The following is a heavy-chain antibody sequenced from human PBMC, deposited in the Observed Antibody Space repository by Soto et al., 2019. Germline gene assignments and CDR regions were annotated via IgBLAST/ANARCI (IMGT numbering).Heavy chain of an antibody. CDR2: INPSGGST. V-gene: IGHV1-46*01. Sequence: ASVKVSCKASGYTFTSYYMHWVRQAPGQGLEWMGIINPSGGSTSYAQKFQGRVTMTRDTSTSTVYMELSSLRSEDTAVYYCARSNYYDSSGYYWFFDYWGQGTLVTAPQ. D-gene: IGHD3-22*01. CDR1: GYTFTSYY. CDR3: ARSNYYDSSGYYWFFDY. J-gene: IGHJ4*02.